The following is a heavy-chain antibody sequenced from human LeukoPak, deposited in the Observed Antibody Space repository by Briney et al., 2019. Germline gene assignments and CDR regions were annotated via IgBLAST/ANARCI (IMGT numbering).Heavy chain of an antibody. V-gene: IGHV1-18*04. J-gene: IGHJ5*02. D-gene: IGHD2-2*01. Sequence: ASVKVSCKASGYTFTSYGISWVRQAPGQGLEWMGWISAYNGNTNYAQKLQGRVTMTTDTSTSTAYMELRSLRSDDTAVYYCARVVYCSSTSCEVSRQYNWFDPWGQGTLVTVSS. CDR1: GYTFTSYG. CDR2: ISAYNGNT. CDR3: ARVVYCSSTSCEVSRQYNWFDP.